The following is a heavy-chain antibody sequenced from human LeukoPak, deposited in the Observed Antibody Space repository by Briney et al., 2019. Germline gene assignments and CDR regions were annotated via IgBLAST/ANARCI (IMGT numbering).Heavy chain of an antibody. CDR2: IYYSGST. D-gene: IGHD6-13*01. V-gene: IGHV4-39*01. CDR3: ARLKGTLYSSSWYSRNYFDY. Sequence: SETLSLTCTVSGGSISSSSYYWGWIRQPPGKGLEWIGSIYYSGSTYYNPSLKSRVTISVDTSKNQFSLKLSSVTAADTAVYYCARLKGTLYSSSWYSRNYFDYWGQGTLVTVPS. CDR1: GGSISSSSYY. J-gene: IGHJ4*02.